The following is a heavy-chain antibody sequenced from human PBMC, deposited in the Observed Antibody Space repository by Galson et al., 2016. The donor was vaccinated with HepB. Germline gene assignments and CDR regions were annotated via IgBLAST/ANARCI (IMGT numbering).Heavy chain of an antibody. J-gene: IGHJ6*02. V-gene: IGHV3-11*04. Sequence: SLRLSCAASGFTFSDYYMSWIRQTPGKGLEWVSYISSSGTTIYHADSVKGRFTISRDNSKNTLYLQVNSLGGEDTAVYYCASDDSKGGYSHYYGMDVWGQGTTVTVSS. CDR3: ASDDSKGGYSHYYGMDV. CDR1: GFTFSDYY. CDR2: ISSSGTTI. D-gene: IGHD4-11*01.